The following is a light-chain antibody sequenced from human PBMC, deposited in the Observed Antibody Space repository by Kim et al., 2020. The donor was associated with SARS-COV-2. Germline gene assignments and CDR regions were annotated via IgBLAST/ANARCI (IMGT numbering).Light chain of an antibody. CDR1: QNVDTR. V-gene: IGKV1-5*03. J-gene: IGKJ1*01. CDR3: QHYISYSAT. Sequence: EAVGDGGTNTGRAKQNVDTRLAWYQHKPGKAPNLLIYKATSLESGVPSRFSGSGSETEFTLTITSLQPDDFATYYCQHYISYSATFGQGTKVDIK. CDR2: KAT.